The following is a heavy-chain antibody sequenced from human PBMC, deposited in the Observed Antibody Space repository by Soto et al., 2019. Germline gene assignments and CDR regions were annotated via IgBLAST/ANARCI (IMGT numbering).Heavy chain of an antibody. CDR1: GFTFSSYW. Sequence: HPGGSLRLSCAASGFTFSSYWMIWVRQAPGKGLEWVANIKQDGSEKYYVDSVKGRFTISRDNAKNSLYLQMNSLRAEDTAVYYCARYPFLGWFDPWGQGTLVTVSS. CDR2: IKQDGSEK. CDR3: ARYPFLGWFDP. J-gene: IGHJ5*02. V-gene: IGHV3-7*01. D-gene: IGHD2-21*01.